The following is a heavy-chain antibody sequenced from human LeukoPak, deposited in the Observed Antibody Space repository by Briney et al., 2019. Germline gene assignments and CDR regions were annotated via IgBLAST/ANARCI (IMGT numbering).Heavy chain of an antibody. Sequence: ASVKVSCKASGYTFTGYYMHWVRQAPGQGLEWMGWINPNSGGTNYAQKFQGRVTMTRDTSISTAYMELSRLRSDDTAVYYCAKDRPHYYYDSSGYDYWGQGTLVTVSS. V-gene: IGHV1-2*02. J-gene: IGHJ4*02. D-gene: IGHD3-22*01. CDR1: GYTFTGYY. CDR3: AKDRPHYYYDSSGYDY. CDR2: INPNSGGT.